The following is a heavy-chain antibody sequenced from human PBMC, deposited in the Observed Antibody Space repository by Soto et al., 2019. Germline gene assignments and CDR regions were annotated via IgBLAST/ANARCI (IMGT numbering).Heavy chain of an antibody. V-gene: IGHV1-58*01. CDR2: IVVGSSNT. CDR1: GFTFTSSA. J-gene: IGHJ3*02. D-gene: IGHD3-22*01. Sequence: SVKVSCKASGFTFTSSAVQWVRQARGQRLEWIGWIVVGSSNTNYAQKFQERVTITRDMSTSTAYMELGSLRSEDTAVYYCAAYTMIVVVPTMAFDIWGQGTMVTVSS. CDR3: AAYTMIVVVPTMAFDI.